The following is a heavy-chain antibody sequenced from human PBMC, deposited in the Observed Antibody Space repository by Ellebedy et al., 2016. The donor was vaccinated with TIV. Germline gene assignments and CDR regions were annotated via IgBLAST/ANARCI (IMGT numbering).Heavy chain of an antibody. CDR2: IYYSGST. CDR3: ARDSRSGGSGD. D-gene: IGHD1-26*01. J-gene: IGHJ4*02. V-gene: IGHV4-59*01. CDR1: GGSISSYY. Sequence: SETLSLXXTVSGGSISSYYWSWIRQPPGKGLEWIGYIYYSGSTNYNPSLKSRVTILVDTSKNQFSLKLSSVTAADTAVYYCARDSRSGGSGDWGQGTLVTVSS.